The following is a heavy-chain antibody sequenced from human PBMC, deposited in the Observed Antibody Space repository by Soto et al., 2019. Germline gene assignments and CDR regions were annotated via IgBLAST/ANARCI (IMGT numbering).Heavy chain of an antibody. CDR2: IYWDDDK. CDR3: AHRRMFCSGNSCYYDSSGCPDY. J-gene: IGHJ4*02. V-gene: IGHV2-5*02. CDR1: GFSLSTRGVG. D-gene: IGHD3-22*01. Sequence: GSGPKLVNPTQSLTLTCTFSGFSLSTRGVGVGWIRQPPGKALEWLALIYWDDDKRYSPSLKSRLTITKDTSKNQVVLTMTNMDPVDTATYYCAHRRMFCSGNSCYYDSSGCPDYWGQGTLVTVSS.